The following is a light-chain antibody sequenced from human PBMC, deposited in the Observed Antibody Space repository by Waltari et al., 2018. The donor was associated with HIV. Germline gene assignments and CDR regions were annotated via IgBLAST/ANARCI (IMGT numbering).Light chain of an antibody. J-gene: IGLJ1*01. CDR3: SSDAGSNNPYYI. V-gene: IGLV2-8*01. CDR2: EIC. Sequence: QSALTQPPSASGSPGQSVTISCTGTSSDVGGYNYVSWYQQHPGKDPKLMVYEICYRPAGDPDRLSGTKPGDTATLTVTGDQAEDEADNDSSSDAGSNNPYYIFGTGTKVAVL. CDR1: SSDVGGYNY.